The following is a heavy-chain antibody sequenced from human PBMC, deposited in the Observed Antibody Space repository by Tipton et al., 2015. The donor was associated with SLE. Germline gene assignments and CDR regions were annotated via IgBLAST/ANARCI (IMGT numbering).Heavy chain of an antibody. CDR3: AREHYYDSSGYGDY. J-gene: IGHJ4*02. CDR2: IWYDGSNK. CDR1: GFTFSSYG. D-gene: IGHD3-22*01. Sequence: SGFTFSSYGMHWVRQAPGKGLEWVAVIWYDGSNKYYADSVKGRFTISRDNSKNTLYLQMNSLRAEDTAVYYCAREHYYDSSGYGDYRGQGTLVTVSS. V-gene: IGHV3-33*01.